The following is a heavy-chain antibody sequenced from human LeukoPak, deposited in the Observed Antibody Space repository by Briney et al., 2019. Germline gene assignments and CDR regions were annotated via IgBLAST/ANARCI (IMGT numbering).Heavy chain of an antibody. D-gene: IGHD6-13*01. CDR1: GFTFSNYA. CDR3: AREIATAATGVDY. Sequence: GGSLRLSCAASGFTFSNYAMIWVRQAPGKGLEWVSAISGTGGSTYNADSVKGRFTISRDNSKNTLYLQMNSLRAEDTAVYYCAREIATAATGVDYWGQGTLVTVSS. J-gene: IGHJ4*02. V-gene: IGHV3-23*01. CDR2: ISGTGGST.